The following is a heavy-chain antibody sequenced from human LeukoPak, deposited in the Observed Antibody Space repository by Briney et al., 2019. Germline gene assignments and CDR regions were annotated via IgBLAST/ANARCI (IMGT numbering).Heavy chain of an antibody. J-gene: IGHJ4*02. D-gene: IGHD6-19*01. V-gene: IGHV4-30-4*01. CDR1: GGSISSGDYY. CDR3: ARTGIAMAGTAY. CDR2: IYYSWST. Sequence: SETLSLTCTVSGGSISSGDYYWSWIRQPPGKGLEWIGYIYYSWSTYYNPSLKSRVTISVDTSKNQFSLKLSSVTAADTAVYYCARTGIAMAGTAYWGQGTLVTVSS.